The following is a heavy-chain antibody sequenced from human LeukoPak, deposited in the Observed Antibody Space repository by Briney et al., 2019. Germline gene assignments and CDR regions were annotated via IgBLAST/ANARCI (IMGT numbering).Heavy chain of an antibody. CDR2: IWYDGSNK. Sequence: GGSLRLSCAASGFTFSNYGMHWVRQAPGKGLEWVAAIWYDGSNKYYGDSVKGRFTISRDNAKNSLYLQMNSLRAEDTALYYCARGLSAFDIWGQGTMVTVSS. CDR3: ARGLSAFDI. J-gene: IGHJ3*02. CDR1: GFTFSNYG. V-gene: IGHV3-33*01.